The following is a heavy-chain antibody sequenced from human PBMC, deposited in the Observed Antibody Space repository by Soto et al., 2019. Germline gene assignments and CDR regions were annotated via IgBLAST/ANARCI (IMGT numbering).Heavy chain of an antibody. Sequence: QVQLVQSGAEVKKPGASVKVSCKASGYTFTSYDINWVRQATGQGLEWMGWMNPNSGNTGYAQKFQGRVTMTRNTSISTAYMELSRLRSEDTAVYYCARESIAVAAEDYWGQGTLVTVSS. CDR3: ARESIAVAAEDY. CDR2: MNPNSGNT. J-gene: IGHJ4*02. D-gene: IGHD6-19*01. V-gene: IGHV1-8*01. CDR1: GYTFTSYD.